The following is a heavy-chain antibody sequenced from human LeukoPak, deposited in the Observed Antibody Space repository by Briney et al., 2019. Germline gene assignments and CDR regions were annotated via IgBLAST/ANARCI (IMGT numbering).Heavy chain of an antibody. CDR3: ARVPCSGGSRYLIDP. D-gene: IGHD2-15*01. Sequence: NASQTLSLTCTVSGGSISSYYWSWIRQPAGKGLEWIGRIYTSGSTNYNPSLKSRVTMSVDTSKNQFSLKLSSVTAADTAVYYCARVPCSGGSRYLIDPWGQGTLVTVSS. J-gene: IGHJ5*02. CDR1: GGSISSYY. CDR2: IYTSGST. V-gene: IGHV4-4*07.